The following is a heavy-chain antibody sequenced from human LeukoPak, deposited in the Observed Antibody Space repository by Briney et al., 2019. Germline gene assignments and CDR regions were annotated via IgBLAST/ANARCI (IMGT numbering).Heavy chain of an antibody. CDR3: ARDSPAGTLSY. V-gene: IGHV4-34*01. CDR1: GGSFSGYY. CDR2: INHSGST. Sequence: SETLSLTCAVYGGSFSGYYWSWIRQPPGKGLEWIGEINHSGSTNYNPSLKSRVTISVDTSKNQFSLKLSSVTAADTAVYYCARDSPAGTLSYWGQGTLVTVSS. J-gene: IGHJ4*02. D-gene: IGHD6-13*01.